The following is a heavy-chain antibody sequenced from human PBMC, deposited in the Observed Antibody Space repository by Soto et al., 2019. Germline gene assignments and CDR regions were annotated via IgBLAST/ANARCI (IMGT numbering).Heavy chain of an antibody. CDR2: ISSSSSTI. CDR1: GFTFSSYS. Sequence: GGSLRLSCAASGFTFSSYSMNRVRQTQGKGLEWVSYISSSSSTIYYADSVKGRFTISRDNAKNSLYLQMNSLRDEDTAVYYCARDGQLVPAHVPYFDYRGQGTLVTVSS. CDR3: ARDGQLVPAHVPYFDY. D-gene: IGHD6-6*01. J-gene: IGHJ4*02. V-gene: IGHV3-48*02.